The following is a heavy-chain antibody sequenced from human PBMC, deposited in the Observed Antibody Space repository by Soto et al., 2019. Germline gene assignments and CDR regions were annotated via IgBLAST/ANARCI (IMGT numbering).Heavy chain of an antibody. CDR3: ARSARAIAGLSRPPDD. D-gene: IGHD6-6*01. CDR2: IIPIFGTA. J-gene: IGHJ4*02. Sequence: QVQLVQSGAEVKKPGSSVKVSCKASGGTFSSYAISWVRQAPGQGLEWMGGIIPIFGTANYAQKFQGRVTITADESTSTAYMELGSLRSEDTAVYYCARSARAIAGLSRPPDDWGQGTLVNVSS. CDR1: GGTFSSYA. V-gene: IGHV1-69*01.